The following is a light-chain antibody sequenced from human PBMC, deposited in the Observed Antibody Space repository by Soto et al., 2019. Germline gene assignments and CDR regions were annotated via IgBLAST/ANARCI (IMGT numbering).Light chain of an antibody. Sequence: DIQMTQSPSTLSASVGDRVTITCRASQSISSWLAWYQQKPGKAPKLLIYDASSLESGVPSRFSGSGSGTGFTLTISSLQPDDFATYYCQQYNSYCTFGGGTKVEIK. V-gene: IGKV1-5*01. CDR1: QSISSW. CDR2: DAS. J-gene: IGKJ4*01. CDR3: QQYNSYCT.